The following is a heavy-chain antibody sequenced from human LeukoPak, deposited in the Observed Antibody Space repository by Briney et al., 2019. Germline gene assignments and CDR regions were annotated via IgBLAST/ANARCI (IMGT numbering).Heavy chain of an antibody. V-gene: IGHV3-48*01. CDR1: GFTFSDYS. J-gene: IGHJ4*02. CDR2: IGIDSGNT. CDR3: ARDYKYAFDN. D-gene: IGHD5-24*01. Sequence: QPGGSLRLSCAASGFTFSDYSMNWVRQAPGKGLEGISYIGIDSGNTNYADSVKGRFTISGDKAKNSLYLQMNSLRVEDTAVYYCARDYKYAFDNWGQGTLVTVSS.